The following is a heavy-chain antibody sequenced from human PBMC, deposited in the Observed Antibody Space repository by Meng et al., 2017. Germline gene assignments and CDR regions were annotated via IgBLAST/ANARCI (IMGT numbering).Heavy chain of an antibody. CDR1: GFTFSSYA. CDR3: ARYACSGGSCYADY. CDR2: ISSNGGST. Sequence: GESLKISCAASGFTFSSYAMHWVRQAPGKGLEYVSAISSNGGSTYYANSVKGRFTISRDNSKNTLCLQMGSLRAEDMAVYYCARYACSGGSCYADYWGQGTLVTVSS. J-gene: IGHJ4*02. D-gene: IGHD2-15*01. V-gene: IGHV3-64*01.